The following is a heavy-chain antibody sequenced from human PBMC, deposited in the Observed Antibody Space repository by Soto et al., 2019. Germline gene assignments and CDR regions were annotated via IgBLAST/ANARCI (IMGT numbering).Heavy chain of an antibody. CDR2: IGGSGGSP. D-gene: IGHD1-1*01. CDR3: AKREARVEPHPRLEY. J-gene: IGHJ4*02. CDR1: GFTFSNYA. Sequence: EVQLLESGGGLVQPGGSLRLSCAASGFTFSNYAMSWFRQAPGKGLEWVSVIGGSGGSPYYADSVKGRFTISRDNSKNTLYLQMNSLRTEDTAVYYCAKREARVEPHPRLEYWGQGTLVTVSS. V-gene: IGHV3-23*01.